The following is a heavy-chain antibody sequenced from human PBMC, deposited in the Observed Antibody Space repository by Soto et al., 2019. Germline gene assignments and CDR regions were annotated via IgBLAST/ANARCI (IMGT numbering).Heavy chain of an antibody. CDR2: IGAAGDT. Sequence: EVQLVESGGGLVQPGGSLRLSCAASGFTFSNYDMHWVRQTTGKGLEWVSGIGAAGDTSYLGSVKGRFTISRENAKNSLYLQMNSLRVGDTAVYYCARSQRYSTGWYDSWGQGTLVSVSS. CDR1: GFTFSNYD. J-gene: IGHJ5*01. CDR3: ARSQRYSTGWYDS. V-gene: IGHV3-13*04. D-gene: IGHD6-19*01.